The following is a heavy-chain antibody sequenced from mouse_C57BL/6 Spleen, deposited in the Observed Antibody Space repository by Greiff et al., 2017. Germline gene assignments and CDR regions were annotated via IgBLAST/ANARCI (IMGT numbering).Heavy chain of an antibody. D-gene: IGHD3-2*02. V-gene: IGHV1-19*01. CDR3: ARENAQASEGTY. Sequence: VQLQQSGPVLVKPGASVKMSCKASGYTFTDYYMNWVKQSHGKSLEWIGVINPYNGGSSYNQKFKGKATLTVDKSSSTAYMELNILTSEDSAVYYCARENAQASEGTYWGQGTTLTVSS. J-gene: IGHJ2*01. CDR1: GYTFTDYY. CDR2: INPYNGGS.